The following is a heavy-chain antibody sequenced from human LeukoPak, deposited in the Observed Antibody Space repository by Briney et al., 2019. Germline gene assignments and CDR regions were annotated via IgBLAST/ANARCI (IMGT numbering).Heavy chain of an antibody. CDR2: IKQDGSEK. D-gene: IGHD6-19*01. CDR3: AREWAGPSFDY. V-gene: IGHV3-7*01. CDR1: GFTFSSYW. J-gene: IGHJ4*02. Sequence: GGSLRLSCAASGFTFSSYWMSWVRQAPGKGLEWVANIKQDGSEKSYVDSVKGRFTISRDNAKNSLYLQMNSLRAEDTAVYFCAREWAGPSFDYWGQGTLVTVSS.